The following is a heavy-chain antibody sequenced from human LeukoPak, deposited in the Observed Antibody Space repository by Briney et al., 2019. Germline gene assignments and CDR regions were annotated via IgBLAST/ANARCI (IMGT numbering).Heavy chain of an antibody. CDR1: GFTFSSYE. Sequence: GGSLRLSCAASGFTFSSYEMTWVRQAPGKGLEWVSYISSSGSTIYYADSVKGRFTISRDNAKNSLYLQMNSLGAEDTAVYYCARDTGSTFDPWGQGTLVTVSS. CDR2: ISSSGSTI. D-gene: IGHD4-11*01. V-gene: IGHV3-48*03. J-gene: IGHJ5*02. CDR3: ARDTGSTFDP.